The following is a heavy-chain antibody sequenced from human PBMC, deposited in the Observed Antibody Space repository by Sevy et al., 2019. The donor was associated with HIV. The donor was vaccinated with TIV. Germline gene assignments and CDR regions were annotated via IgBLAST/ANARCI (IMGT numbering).Heavy chain of an antibody. Sequence: GGSLRLSCAASGFTFSSYGMHWVRQAPGKGLEWVALIWYDGNYNYYADSVKGGFTISRGNANHMLYLEVSGLRAEDMAVYYWARWQDYFGSDSSNLDSWGQGTLVTVSS. CDR2: IWYDGNYN. CDR3: ARWQDYFGSDSSNLDS. J-gene: IGHJ4*02. V-gene: IGHV3-33*01. D-gene: IGHD3-10*01. CDR1: GFTFSSYG.